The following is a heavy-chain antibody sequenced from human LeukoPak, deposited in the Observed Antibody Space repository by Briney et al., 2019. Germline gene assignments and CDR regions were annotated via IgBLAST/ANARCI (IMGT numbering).Heavy chain of an antibody. CDR3: ARGYTGYAFDI. CDR1: GFTFSSYD. D-gene: IGHD1-1*01. J-gene: IGHJ3*02. V-gene: IGHV3-13*01. CDR2: IGTAGDT. Sequence: GGSLRLSCAASGFTFSSYDMHWVRQATGKGLEWVSAIGTAGDTYYPGSVKGRFTISRENAKNSLYLQMNSLRAGDTAVYYCARGYTGYAFDIWGQGTMDTVSS.